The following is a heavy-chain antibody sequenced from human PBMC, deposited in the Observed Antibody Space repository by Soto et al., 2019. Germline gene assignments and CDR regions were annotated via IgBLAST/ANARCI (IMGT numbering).Heavy chain of an antibody. Sequence: QVQLQESGPGLVKPSGTLSLTCAVFGGSISNSNWSTWVRQPPGKGLDWIGEIFHSGSTNYNSSLMGRVTISVDKANNQFSLKLSSVTAADTAVYYCAHRPIVGAAIWGQGTLVTVSS. V-gene: IGHV4-4*02. CDR3: AHRPIVGAAI. CDR1: GGSISNSNW. J-gene: IGHJ4*02. CDR2: IFHSGST. D-gene: IGHD1-26*01.